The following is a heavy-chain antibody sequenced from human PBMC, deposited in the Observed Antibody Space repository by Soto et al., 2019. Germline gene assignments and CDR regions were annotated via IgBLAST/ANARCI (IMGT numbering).Heavy chain of an antibody. CDR1: GYTFTGYY. CDR2: INPNSGGT. J-gene: IGHJ4*02. Sequence: VSVKVSCKASGYTFTGYYMHWVRQAPGQGLEWMGWINPNSGGTNYAQKFQGWVTMTRDTSISTAYMELSRLRSDDTAVYYCARGVFWAGMVATGGFDYWGQGTLVTVSS. V-gene: IGHV1-2*04. D-gene: IGHD5-12*01. CDR3: ARGVFWAGMVATGGFDY.